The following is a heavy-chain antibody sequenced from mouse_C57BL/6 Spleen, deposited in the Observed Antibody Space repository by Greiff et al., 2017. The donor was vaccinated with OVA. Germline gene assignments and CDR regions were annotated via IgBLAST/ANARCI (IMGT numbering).Heavy chain of an antibody. CDR3: ARDHYYGSSYFDY. Sequence: EVKLVESEGGLVQPGSSMKLSCTASGFTFSDYYMAWVRQVPEKGLEWVANINYDGSSTYYLDSLKSRFIISRDNAKNILYLQMSSLKSEDTATYYCARDHYYGSSYFDYWGHGTTLTVAS. CDR1: GFTFSDYY. D-gene: IGHD1-1*01. J-gene: IGHJ2*01. CDR2: INYDGSST. V-gene: IGHV5-16*01.